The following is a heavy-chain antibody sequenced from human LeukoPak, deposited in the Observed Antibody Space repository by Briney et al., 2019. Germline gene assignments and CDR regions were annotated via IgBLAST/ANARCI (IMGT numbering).Heavy chain of an antibody. CDR1: GFTFSSYW. J-gene: IGHJ6*02. CDR3: ARPYSSSYAVMDV. Sequence: GGSLRLSCAASGFTFSSYWMHWVRQAPGKGLVWVSRINSDGSSTSYADSVKGRFTISRDNAKNTLYLQMNSLRAEDTAVYYCARPYSSSYAVMDVWGQGTTVTVSS. CDR2: INSDGSST. D-gene: IGHD6-13*01. V-gene: IGHV3-74*01.